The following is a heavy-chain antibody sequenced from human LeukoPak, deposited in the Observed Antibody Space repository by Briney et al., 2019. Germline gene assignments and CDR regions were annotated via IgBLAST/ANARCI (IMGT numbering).Heavy chain of an antibody. CDR1: GGSKSSSHYY. V-gene: IGHV4-39*01. Sequence: PSETLSLTCTVSGGSKSSSHYYWGWIRQPPGKGLEWIGSIYYSGSTYYNPSLKSRVTISVDTSKNQFSLKLRSMTAADTAVYYCARLGTSSSLYFFEYWGQGTLVTVSS. CDR3: ARLGTSSSLYFFEY. J-gene: IGHJ4*02. D-gene: IGHD6-6*01. CDR2: IYYSGST.